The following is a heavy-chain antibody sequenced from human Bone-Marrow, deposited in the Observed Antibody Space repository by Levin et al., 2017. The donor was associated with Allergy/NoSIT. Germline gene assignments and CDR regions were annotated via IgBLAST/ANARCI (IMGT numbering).Heavy chain of an antibody. V-gene: IGHV1-18*01. CDR3: ARVWAGVSDAFDI. J-gene: IGHJ3*02. CDR2: ISAYNGNT. CDR1: GYTFTSYG. D-gene: IGHD7-27*01. Sequence: GESLKISCKASGYTFTSYGISWVRQAPGQGLEWMGWISAYNGNTNYAQKLQGRVTMTTDTSTSTAYMELRSLRSDDTAVYYCARVWAGVSDAFDIWGQGTMVTVSS.